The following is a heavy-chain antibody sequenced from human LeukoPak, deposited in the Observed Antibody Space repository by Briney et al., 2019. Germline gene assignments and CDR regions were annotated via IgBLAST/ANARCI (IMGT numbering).Heavy chain of an antibody. V-gene: IGHV4-39*07. CDR3: ARAMGYYYYYYMDV. CDR2: IYYSGST. D-gene: IGHD1-26*01. CDR1: GASISSSSYY. J-gene: IGHJ6*03. Sequence: SETLSLTCTVSGASISSSSYYWGWIRQPPRKGLEWIGSIYYSGSTYYNPSLKSRVTISVDASKNQFSLKLSSVTAADTAVYYCARAMGYYYYYYMDVWGKRTTVTVSS.